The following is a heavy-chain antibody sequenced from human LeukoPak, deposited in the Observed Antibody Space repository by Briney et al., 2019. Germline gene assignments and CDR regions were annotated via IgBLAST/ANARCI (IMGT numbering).Heavy chain of an antibody. Sequence: ASVKVSCKASGYTFTGYYMHWVRQAPGQGLERMGWINPNSGGTNYAQKFQGRVTMTRDKSISTAYMELSRLRSDDTAVYYCARGGALYDSSGYASGDYFDYWGQGTLVTVSS. CDR3: ARGGALYDSSGYASGDYFDY. CDR2: INPNSGGT. V-gene: IGHV1-2*02. D-gene: IGHD3-22*01. J-gene: IGHJ4*02. CDR1: GYTFTGYY.